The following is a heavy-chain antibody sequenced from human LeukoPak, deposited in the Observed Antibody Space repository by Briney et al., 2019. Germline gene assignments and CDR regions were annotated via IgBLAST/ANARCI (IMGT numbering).Heavy chain of an antibody. J-gene: IGHJ4*02. Sequence: PGGSLRLSCTASGFTDTIKYMTWVRQTPGKGLEWVSTISNSGGGTFYADSVKGRFTISRDNSKSTLFLQLNSLGADDTARYYCAKLLFPDYWGQGTLVTVSS. D-gene: IGHD2-21*01. CDR1: GFTDTIKY. V-gene: IGHV3-23*01. CDR3: AKLLFPDY. CDR2: ISNSGGGT.